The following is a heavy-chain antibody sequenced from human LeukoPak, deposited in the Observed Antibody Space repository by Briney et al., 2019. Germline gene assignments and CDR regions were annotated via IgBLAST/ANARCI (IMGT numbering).Heavy chain of an antibody. J-gene: IGHJ4*02. Sequence: SETLSLTCAVYGGSFSGYYWSWIRQPPGKGLEWIGEINHSGSTNYNPSLKSRVTISVDTSKNQFSLKLSSVTAADTAVYYCARGLPYIAVAGTSFDYWGQGTLVTVSS. D-gene: IGHD6-19*01. CDR1: GGSFSGYY. V-gene: IGHV4-34*01. CDR2: INHSGST. CDR3: ARGLPYIAVAGTSFDY.